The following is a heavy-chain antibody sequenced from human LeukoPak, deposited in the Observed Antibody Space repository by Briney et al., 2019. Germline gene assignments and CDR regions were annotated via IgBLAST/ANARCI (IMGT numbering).Heavy chain of an antibody. CDR3: ARGAMVRGMGY. J-gene: IGHJ4*02. CDR2: INPSGNT. D-gene: IGHD3-10*01. Sequence: PSQTLSLTCTVSGGSISSGNYYWSWIRQPAGKGLEWIGRINPSGNTNYNPSLKSRVTISVDTSKNQFSLKLSSVTAADTAVYYCARGAMVRGMGYWGQGTLVTVSS. V-gene: IGHV4-61*02. CDR1: GGSISSGNYY.